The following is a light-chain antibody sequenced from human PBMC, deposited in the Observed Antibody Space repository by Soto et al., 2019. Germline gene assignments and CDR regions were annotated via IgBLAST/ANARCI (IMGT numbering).Light chain of an antibody. CDR2: EVS. CDR3: SLYTSSSTVV. V-gene: IGLV2-14*01. J-gene: IGLJ2*01. Sequence: QSALTQPASVSGSPGQSITISCTGTSSDVGAYNYVSWYQQHPGKAPKLMIYEVSNRPSGVSNRFSGSKSGNTASLTISGLQAEDEADYYCSLYTSSSTVVFGGGTKLTVL. CDR1: SSDVGAYNY.